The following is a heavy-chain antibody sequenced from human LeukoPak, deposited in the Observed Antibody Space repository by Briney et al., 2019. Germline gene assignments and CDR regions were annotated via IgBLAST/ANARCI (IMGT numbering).Heavy chain of an antibody. CDR3: AGAHCSSTSCHTHSGYDDAFDI. D-gene: IGHD2-2*02. CDR2: ISSSGSTI. V-gene: IGHV3-11*01. CDR1: GFTFSDYY. Sequence: PGGSLRLSCAASGFTFSDYYMSWIRQAPGKGLEWVSYISSSGSTIYYADSVKGRFTISRDNAKNSLYLQMNSLRAEDTAVYYCAGAHCSSTSCHTHSGYDDAFDIWGQGTMVTVSS. J-gene: IGHJ3*02.